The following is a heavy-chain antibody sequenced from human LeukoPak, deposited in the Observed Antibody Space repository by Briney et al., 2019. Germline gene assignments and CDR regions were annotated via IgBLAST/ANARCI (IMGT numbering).Heavy chain of an antibody. D-gene: IGHD2-2*01. Sequence: SETLSLTCAVYGGSLSGYYWSWIRQPPGKGLEWIGEINHSGSTNYNPSLKSRVTISVDTSKNQFSLKLSSVTAADTAVYYCARASSSTSLANWFDPWGQGTLVTVSS. V-gene: IGHV4-34*01. CDR2: INHSGST. J-gene: IGHJ5*02. CDR3: ARASSSTSLANWFDP. CDR1: GGSLSGYY.